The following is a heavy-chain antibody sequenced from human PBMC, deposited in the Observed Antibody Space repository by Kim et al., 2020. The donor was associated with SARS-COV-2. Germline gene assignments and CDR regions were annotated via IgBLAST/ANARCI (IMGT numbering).Heavy chain of an antibody. V-gene: IGHV3-23*01. D-gene: IGHD3-16*01. Sequence: GGSLRLSCAASGFTFNLYGMNWVRQTPGKGLEWVSGINGSGTRTSHADSVERRFTTSSNNSNNTVYQQINIRSAEATANYFWGYARRNNPNVVDSWGQG. J-gene: IGHJ5*02. CDR3: GYARRNNPNVVDS. CDR2: INGSGTRT. CDR1: GFTFNLYG.